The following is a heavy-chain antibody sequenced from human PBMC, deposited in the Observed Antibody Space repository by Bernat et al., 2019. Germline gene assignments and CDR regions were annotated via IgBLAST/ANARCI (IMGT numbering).Heavy chain of an antibody. CDR1: GFTFSSYA. Sequence: QVQLVESGGGVVQPGRSLRLSCAASGFTFSSYAMHWVRQAPGKGLEWVAVISYDGSNKYYADSVKGRFTISRDNSKNTLYLQMNSLIAEDTAVYYCARAQAGYDYIWGSYPTVYFDYWGQGTLVTVSS. CDR2: ISYDGSNK. J-gene: IGHJ4*02. D-gene: IGHD3-16*02. V-gene: IGHV3-30*01. CDR3: ARAQAGYDYIWGSYPTVYFDY.